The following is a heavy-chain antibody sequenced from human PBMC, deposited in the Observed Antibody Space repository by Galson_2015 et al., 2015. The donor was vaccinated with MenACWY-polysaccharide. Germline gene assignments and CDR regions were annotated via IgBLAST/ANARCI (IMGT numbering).Heavy chain of an antibody. D-gene: IGHD2/OR15-2a*01. CDR3: ARYPKHKVTTVHAYHFDY. CDR2: INPKNGKP. Sequence: SVKVSCKASGASVNSHAMNWVRQAPGQGLEWMGWINPKNGKPKYAQGFPGRVVFTSDRSVSTAYMEISSLKPEDTAVYYCARYPKHKVTTVHAYHFDYWGQGTLVTVAS. V-gene: IGHV7-4-1*02. CDR1: GASVNSHA. J-gene: IGHJ4*02.